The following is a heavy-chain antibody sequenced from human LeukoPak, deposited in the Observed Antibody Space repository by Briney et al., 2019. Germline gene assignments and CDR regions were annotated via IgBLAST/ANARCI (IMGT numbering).Heavy chain of an antibody. CDR1: GGSISSSSYY. D-gene: IGHD6-19*01. Sequence: SETLSLTCTVSGGSISSSSYYWGWIRQPPGKGLEWIGSIYYSGSTYYNPSLKSRVTISVDTSKNQFSLKLSSVTAADTAVYYCAREPRVAVAGRRGWFDPWGQGTLVTVSS. CDR3: AREPRVAVAGRRGWFDP. J-gene: IGHJ5*02. CDR2: IYYSGST. V-gene: IGHV4-39*07.